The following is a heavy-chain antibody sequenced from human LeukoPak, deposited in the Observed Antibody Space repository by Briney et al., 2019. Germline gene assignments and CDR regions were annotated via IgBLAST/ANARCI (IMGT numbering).Heavy chain of an antibody. CDR1: GFTLSSYW. D-gene: IGHD3-10*01. Sequence: PGGSLRLSCAAYGFTLSSYWLSWIRQAPGKGLEWVGNIKEDGSEKYYVAFVKGRFIIFRDNAKNSLYLHMNCLTAEDTAMYYCARDWVAGVPFDAFDIWGQGTMVSVSS. V-gene: IGHV3-7*01. CDR3: ARDWVAGVPFDAFDI. CDR2: IKEDGSEK. J-gene: IGHJ3*02.